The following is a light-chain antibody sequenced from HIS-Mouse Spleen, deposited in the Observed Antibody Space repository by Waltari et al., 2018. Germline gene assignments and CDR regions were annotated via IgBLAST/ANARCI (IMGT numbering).Light chain of an antibody. J-gene: IGLJ2*01. CDR3: YSTDSSGNHRV. CDR1: ALPKKY. CDR2: EDS. V-gene: IGLV3-10*01. Sequence: SSELPQPPSASVSPGQTARITCSGDALPKKYAYWYQQKSGQPPVLVIYEDSKRPSGIPERFSGSSSGTMATLTISGGQVEDEADYYCYSTDSSGNHRVFGGGTKLTVL.